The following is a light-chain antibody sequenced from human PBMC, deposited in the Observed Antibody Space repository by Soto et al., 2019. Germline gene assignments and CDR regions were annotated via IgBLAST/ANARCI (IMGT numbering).Light chain of an antibody. CDR2: AAS. CDR1: QGISSY. V-gene: IGKV1-9*01. J-gene: IGKJ4*01. CDR3: XQLNSYPLT. Sequence: DIQLTQSPSFLSASVGDRVTITCRASQGISSYLAWYQQKPGKAPKLLIYAASTLQSGVPSRFSGSGSGTXXXLXXSXLQPEDFATYXXXQLNSYPLTFGGGTKVEIK.